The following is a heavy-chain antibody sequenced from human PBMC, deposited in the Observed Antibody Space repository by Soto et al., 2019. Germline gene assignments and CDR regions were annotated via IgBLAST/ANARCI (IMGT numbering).Heavy chain of an antibody. CDR2: IDPSDSYT. D-gene: IGHD3-22*01. CDR3: ARPGAYDSSGYYVDY. V-gene: IGHV5-10-1*01. J-gene: IGHJ4*02. CDR1: GYSFTSYW. Sequence: GESLKISCKGSGYSFTSYWISWVRQMPGKGLEWMGRIDPSDSYTNYSPSFQGHVTISADKSISTAYLQWSSLKASDAAMYYCARPGAYDSSGYYVDYWGQGTLVTVSS.